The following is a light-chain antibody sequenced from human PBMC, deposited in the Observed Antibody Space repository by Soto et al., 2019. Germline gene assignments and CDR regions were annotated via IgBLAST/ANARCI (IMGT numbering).Light chain of an antibody. CDR1: NIGSKS. CDR2: YDS. Sequence: SYELTQPPSVSVAPGKTARITCGGNNIGSKSVHWYQQKPGQAPVLAIYYDSDRPSGIPERFSGSNSGNTATLTISRVEAGDEADDYCQVWESSSDHPVVFGGGTQLTVL. V-gene: IGLV3-21*01. CDR3: QVWESSSDHPVV. J-gene: IGLJ3*02.